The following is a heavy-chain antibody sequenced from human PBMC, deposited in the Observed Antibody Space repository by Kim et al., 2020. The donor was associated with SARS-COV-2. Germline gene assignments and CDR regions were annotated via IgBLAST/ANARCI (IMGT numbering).Heavy chain of an antibody. V-gene: IGHV4-39*01. CDR2: IYYSGST. Sequence: SETLSLTCTVSGGSISSSSYYWGWIRQPPGKGLEWIGSIYYSGSTYYNPSLKSRVTISVDTSKNQFSLKLSSVTAADTAVYYCASIVPTRENYFDYWGQGTLVTVSS. D-gene: IGHD2-2*01. CDR3: ASIVPTRENYFDY. J-gene: IGHJ4*02. CDR1: GGSISSSSYY.